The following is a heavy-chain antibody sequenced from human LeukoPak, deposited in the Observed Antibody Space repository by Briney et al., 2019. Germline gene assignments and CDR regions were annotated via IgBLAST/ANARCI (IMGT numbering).Heavy chain of an antibody. J-gene: IGHJ4*02. CDR3: ARGGPAPPEDY. D-gene: IGHD2-2*01. CDR2: ISAYNGNT. V-gene: IGHV1-18*01. CDR1: GYTFNDYI. Sequence: ASVKVSCKASGYTFNDYIISWVRQAPGQGLEWMGWISAYNGNTKYAQKLQGRVTMTTDTSTSTAYMELRSLRSDDTAVYYCARGGPAPPEDYWGQGTLVTVSS.